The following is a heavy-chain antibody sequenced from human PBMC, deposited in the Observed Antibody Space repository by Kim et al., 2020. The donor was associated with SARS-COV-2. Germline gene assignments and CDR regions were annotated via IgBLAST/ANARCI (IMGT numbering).Heavy chain of an antibody. D-gene: IGHD1-1*01. CDR3: AKGLERPSYYFDL. CDR2: ITGGGGGT. CDR1: GFTFSSYA. Sequence: GGSLRLSCAASGFTFSSYAMSWVCQAPGKGLEWVSYITGGGGGTYYADSVKGRFTISRDNSRNTLFLQMNSLRAEDTAVYYCAKGLERPSYYFDLWGRGTLVTVSS. J-gene: IGHJ2*01. V-gene: IGHV3-23*01.